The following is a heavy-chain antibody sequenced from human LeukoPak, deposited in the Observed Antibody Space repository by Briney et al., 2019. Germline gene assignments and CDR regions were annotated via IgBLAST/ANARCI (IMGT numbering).Heavy chain of an antibody. CDR1: GFTFSSYG. Sequence: PGGSLRLSCAASGFTFSSYGMHWVRQAPGKGLEWVAFIRYDGSNKYYADSVKGRFTISRDNSKNTLYLQMNSLRAEDTAVYYCATGPSLSTGVDYWGQGTLVTVSS. V-gene: IGHV3-30*02. D-gene: IGHD1-1*01. CDR3: ATGPSLSTGVDY. J-gene: IGHJ4*02. CDR2: IRYDGSNK.